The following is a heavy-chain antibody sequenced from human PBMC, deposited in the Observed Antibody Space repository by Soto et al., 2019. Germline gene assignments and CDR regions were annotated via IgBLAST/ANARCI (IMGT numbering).Heavy chain of an antibody. CDR3: ARRRAVNYYGMDV. V-gene: IGHV4-39*01. D-gene: IGHD4-17*01. Sequence: QLQLQESGPGLVKPSETLSLTCTVSGGSISSSSYYWGWIRQPPGKGLEWIGSIYYSGSTYYNPSLKSRVTISVDTSKNQFSLKLSSVTAADTAVYYCARRRAVNYYGMDVWGQGTTVTVSS. J-gene: IGHJ6*02. CDR1: GGSISSSSYY. CDR2: IYYSGST.